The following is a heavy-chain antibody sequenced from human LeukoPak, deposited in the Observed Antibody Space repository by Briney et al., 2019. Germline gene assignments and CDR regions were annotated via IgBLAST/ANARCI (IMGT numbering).Heavy chain of an antibody. CDR2: ISSSSSYI. CDR1: GFTFSSYS. V-gene: IGHV3-21*01. D-gene: IGHD3-3*01. CDR3: ARGVRFLEWLMGDY. Sequence: PGGSLRLSCAASGFTFSSYSMNWVRQAPGKGLEWVSSISSSSSYIYYADSVKDRFTISRDNAKNSLYLQMNSLRAEDTAVYYCARGVRFLEWLMGDYWGQGTLVTVSS. J-gene: IGHJ4*02.